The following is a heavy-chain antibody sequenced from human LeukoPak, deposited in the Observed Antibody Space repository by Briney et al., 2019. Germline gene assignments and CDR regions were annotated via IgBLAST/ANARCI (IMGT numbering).Heavy chain of an antibody. CDR3: ARLLPLSYSSGWSDI. V-gene: IGHV3-11*01. CDR2: ISSSGYTI. Sequence: GGSLRLSCAASGFSFSDYYMSWIRQAPGKGLEWVSYISSSGYTIYYADSVKGRFTISRDNAKNSLYLQMNSLRAEDTAVYYCARLLPLSYSSGWSDIWGQGTMVTVSS. D-gene: IGHD6-19*01. CDR1: GFSFSDYY. J-gene: IGHJ3*02.